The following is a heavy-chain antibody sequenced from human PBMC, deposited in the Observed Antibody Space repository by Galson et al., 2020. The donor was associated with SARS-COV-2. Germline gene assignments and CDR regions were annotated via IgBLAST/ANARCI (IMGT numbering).Heavy chain of an antibody. CDR1: AFTFSGYA. V-gene: IGHV3-30*03. D-gene: IGHD5-12*01. CDR2: ISYDGTNK. J-gene: IGHJ6*02. Sequence: QLGESLKISCAASAFTFSGYAMHWVRQAPGKGPEWVAVISYDGTNKYYADSVKGRFTISRDNSENTLYLQMNSLRAEDTAVYYCVTGWLPYYYGMDVWGQGTTVTVSS. CDR3: VTGWLPYYYGMDV.